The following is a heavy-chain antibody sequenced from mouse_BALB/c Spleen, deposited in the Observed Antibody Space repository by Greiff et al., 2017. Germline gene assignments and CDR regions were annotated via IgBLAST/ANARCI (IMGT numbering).Heavy chain of an antibody. CDR3: NEGGYDGY. CDR2: IDPENGDT. CDR1: GFNIKDYY. Sequence: VQLQQSGAELVRSGASVKLSCTASGFNIKDYYMHWVKQRPEQGLEWIGWIDPENGDTEYAPKFQGKATMTADTASNTAYLQLSSLRSEDTAVYYCNEGGYDGYWGEGTTLTVSS. D-gene: IGHD2-2*01. V-gene: IGHV14-4*02. J-gene: IGHJ2*01.